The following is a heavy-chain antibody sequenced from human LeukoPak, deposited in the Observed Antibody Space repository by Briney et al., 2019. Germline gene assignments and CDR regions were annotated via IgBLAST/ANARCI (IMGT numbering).Heavy chain of an antibody. Sequence: ASVKVSCKASGYTFSDYYMHWVRQAPGQGLEWMGWINPNSGGTHYAQKFQGRVPMTRDTSISTVYMEVSSLRSDDTAVYYCATAGDRHFDYWGQGTLVTVSS. CDR1: GYTFSDYY. CDR3: ATAGDRHFDY. J-gene: IGHJ4*02. D-gene: IGHD3-10*01. V-gene: IGHV1-2*02. CDR2: INPNSGGT.